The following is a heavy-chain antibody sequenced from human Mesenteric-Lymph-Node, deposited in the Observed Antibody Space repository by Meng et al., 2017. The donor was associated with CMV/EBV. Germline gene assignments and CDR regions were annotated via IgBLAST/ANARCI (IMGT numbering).Heavy chain of an antibody. J-gene: IGHJ6*02. D-gene: IGHD2/OR15-2a*01. CDR2: ISSSSAE. CDR3: SAGNHYYGMDV. V-gene: IGHV3-48*03. CDR1: GFTFTTYE. Sequence: GESLKISCAASGFTFTTYEMMWVRQAPGKGLEWVSHISSSSAEYYSDSVKGRFTISRDNAKNSLYLQMNSLRDEDTAVYYCSAGNHYYGMDVWGQGTTVTVSS.